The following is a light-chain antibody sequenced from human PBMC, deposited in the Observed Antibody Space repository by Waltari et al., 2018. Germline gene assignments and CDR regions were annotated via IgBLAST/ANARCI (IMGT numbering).Light chain of an antibody. CDR3: MQGIHRPWT. CDR2: KVS. CDR1: ESLVSSDGNTY. J-gene: IGKJ1*01. Sequence: DVVMTQSPLSLPVTLGQAASISCRSSESLVSSDGNTYFNWLHQRPGQPPRGLSYKVSNRDSGVPDRFSGSGSGTDFTLTISRVEAEDVGVYYCMQGIHRPWTFGQGTKVEIK. V-gene: IGKV2-30*01.